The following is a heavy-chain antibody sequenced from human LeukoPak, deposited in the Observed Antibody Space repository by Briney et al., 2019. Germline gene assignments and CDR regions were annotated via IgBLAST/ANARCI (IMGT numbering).Heavy chain of an antibody. D-gene: IGHD6-13*01. V-gene: IGHV1-69*13. Sequence: SVKVSCKASGGTFSSYAISWVRQAPGRGLEWMGGIIPIFGTANYAQKFQGRVTITADESTSTAYMELSSLRSEDTAVYYCAVFVAAAGIFDYWGQGTLVTVSS. CDR2: IIPIFGTA. CDR3: AVFVAAAGIFDY. J-gene: IGHJ4*02. CDR1: GGTFSSYA.